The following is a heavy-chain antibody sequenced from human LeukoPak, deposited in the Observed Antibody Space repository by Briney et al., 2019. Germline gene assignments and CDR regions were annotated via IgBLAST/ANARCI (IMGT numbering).Heavy chain of an antibody. CDR1: GGSISSYY. D-gene: IGHD6-13*01. Sequence: PSETLSLTCTVSGGSISSYYWSWIRQPPGKGLEWIGYIYYSGSTNYNPSLKSRVTISVDTSKNQFSLKLSSVTAADTAVYYCARILGAAGNEYWFDPWGQGTLVTVSS. V-gene: IGHV4-59*01. J-gene: IGHJ5*02. CDR2: IYYSGST. CDR3: ARILGAAGNEYWFDP.